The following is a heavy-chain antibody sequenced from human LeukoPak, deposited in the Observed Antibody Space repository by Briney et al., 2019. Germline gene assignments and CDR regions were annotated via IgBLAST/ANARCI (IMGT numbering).Heavy chain of an antibody. CDR2: VIPLLNIP. D-gene: IGHD3-22*01. J-gene: IGHJ5*02. CDR3: ARAPHYSGSSGYNWFHP. CDR1: GDSLTTYA. Sequence: SVKVSCKASGDSLTTYAINWVRQAPGQGLEWMGRVIPLLNIPHYAQKFRDRVTITAETSTNTSYLELKGLTSDDTAVYYCARAPHYSGSSGYNWFHPWGQGSLVTVSS. V-gene: IGHV1-69*04.